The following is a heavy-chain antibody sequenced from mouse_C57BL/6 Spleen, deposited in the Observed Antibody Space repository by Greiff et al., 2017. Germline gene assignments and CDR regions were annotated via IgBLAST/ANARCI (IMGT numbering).Heavy chain of an antibody. V-gene: IGHV5-17*01. Sequence: DVKLVESGGGLVKPGGSLKLSCAASGFTFSDYGMHWVRQAPEKGLEWVAYISSGSSTIYYADTVKGRFTISRDNAKNTLFLQMTSLRSDDTAMYYCARNKDYYGSSYDAMDYWGQGTSVTVSS. D-gene: IGHD1-1*01. CDR3: ARNKDYYGSSYDAMDY. CDR2: ISSGSSTI. J-gene: IGHJ4*01. CDR1: GFTFSDYG.